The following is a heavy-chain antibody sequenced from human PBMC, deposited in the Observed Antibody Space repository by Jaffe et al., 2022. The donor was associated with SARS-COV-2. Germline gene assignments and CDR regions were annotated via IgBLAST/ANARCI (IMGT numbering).Heavy chain of an antibody. CDR2: ISYDGSNK. J-gene: IGHJ4*02. V-gene: IGHV3-30*18. Sequence: QVQLVESGGGVVQPGRSLRLSCAASGFTFSSYGMHWVRQAPGKGLEWVAVISYDGSNKYYADSVKGRFTISRDNSKNTLYLQMNSLRAEDTAVYYCAKEVGATPGDYWGQGTLVTVSS. CDR3: AKEVGATPGDY. D-gene: IGHD1-26*01. CDR1: GFTFSSYG.